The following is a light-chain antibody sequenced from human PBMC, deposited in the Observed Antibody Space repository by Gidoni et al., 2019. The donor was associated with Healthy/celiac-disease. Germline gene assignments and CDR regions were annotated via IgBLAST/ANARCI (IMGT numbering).Light chain of an antibody. Sequence: EIVMTPSPATLSVSPGERATLYCRASQSVSSNLAWYQQKPGQAPRLLIYGASTRATGIPARFSGSGSGTEFTLTISSLQSEDFAVYYCQQYNNWPPWTCGQGTKVEIK. CDR1: QSVSSN. J-gene: IGKJ1*01. CDR3: QQYNNWPPWT. V-gene: IGKV3-15*01. CDR2: GAS.